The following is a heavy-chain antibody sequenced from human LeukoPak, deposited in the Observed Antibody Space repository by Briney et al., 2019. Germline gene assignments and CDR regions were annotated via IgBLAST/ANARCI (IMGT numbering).Heavy chain of an antibody. D-gene: IGHD6-19*01. V-gene: IGHV1-2*02. CDR1: GYTFTGYY. CDR3: ARSIAVTGHWFDP. Sequence: ASVKVSCKASGYTFTGYYMHWVRQAPGQGLGWMGWINPNSGGTNYAQKFQGRVTMTRDTSISTAYMELSRLRSDDTAVYYCARSIAVTGHWFDPWGQGTLVTISS. J-gene: IGHJ5*02. CDR2: INPNSGGT.